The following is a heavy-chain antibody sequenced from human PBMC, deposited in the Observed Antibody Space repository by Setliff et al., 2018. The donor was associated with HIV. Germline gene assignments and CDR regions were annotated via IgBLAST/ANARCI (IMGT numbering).Heavy chain of an antibody. V-gene: IGHV3-23*01. Sequence: GGSLRLSCAASGFAFVDFAMTWVRQRPGKGLEWVSAISSGGNTYYADSVKGRFTVSRDNSKNTLYLQMNSLRAEDTAVYYCARGKGVGGVIITGGLDVWGQGTTVTVSS. CDR3: ARGKGVGGVIITGGLDV. CDR2: ISSGGNT. J-gene: IGHJ6*02. D-gene: IGHD3-10*01. CDR1: GFAFVDFA.